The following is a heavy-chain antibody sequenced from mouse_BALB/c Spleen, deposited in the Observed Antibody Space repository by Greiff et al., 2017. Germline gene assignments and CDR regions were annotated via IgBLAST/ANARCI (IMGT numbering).Heavy chain of an antibody. Sequence: EVQLQESGPGLVKPSQSLSLTCSVTGYSITSGYYWNWIRQFPGNKLEWMGYISYDGSNNYNPSLKNRISITRDTSKNQFFLKLNSVTTEDTATYYCAREESRAMDYWGQGTSVTVSS. CDR1: GYSITSGYY. J-gene: IGHJ4*01. CDR3: AREESRAMDY. CDR2: ISYDGSN. V-gene: IGHV3-6*02.